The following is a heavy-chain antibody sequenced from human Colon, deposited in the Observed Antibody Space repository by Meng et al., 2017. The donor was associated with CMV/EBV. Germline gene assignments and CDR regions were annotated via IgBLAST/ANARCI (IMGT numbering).Heavy chain of an antibody. J-gene: IGHJ6*02. Sequence: SVKVSCKASVGTFSSYAISWVRQAPGQGLEWMGGIIPILGIANYAQKFQGRVTITADKSTSTAYMELSSLRSEDTAVYYCARSQQDIVAMMGSSGMDVWGQGTTVTVSS. CDR2: IIPILGIA. V-gene: IGHV1-69*10. D-gene: IGHD5-12*01. CDR1: VGTFSSYA. CDR3: ARSQQDIVAMMGSSGMDV.